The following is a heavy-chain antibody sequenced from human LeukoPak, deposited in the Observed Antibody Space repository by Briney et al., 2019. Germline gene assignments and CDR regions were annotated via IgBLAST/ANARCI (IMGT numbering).Heavy chain of an antibody. D-gene: IGHD1-26*01. Sequence: GGSLRLSCSASGFIFTTYWMHWVREAPGKGLVWVARINSDGSDTYYADSVKGRFTISRDNSKNTVYLQMNSLRAEDTAVYYCTRDLVGATSDFWGQGTLVTVSS. CDR2: INSDGSDT. CDR1: GFIFTTYW. V-gene: IGHV3-74*01. CDR3: TRDLVGATSDF. J-gene: IGHJ4*02.